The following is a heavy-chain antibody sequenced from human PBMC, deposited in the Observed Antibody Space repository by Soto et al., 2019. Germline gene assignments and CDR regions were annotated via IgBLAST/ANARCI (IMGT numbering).Heavy chain of an antibody. D-gene: IGHD6-25*01. CDR3: ARGDGRGSSGFYYYYGMDV. Sequence: QVQLVQSGAEVKKPGASVKVSCKASGFTFTNYFFHWVRQAPRQGLELMGIISAYDGSTNYVQSLQGRVIMTSDTSTSTVYMELSSLRSEDTAVYYCARGDGRGSSGFYYYYGMDVWGHGTTVTVSS. V-gene: IGHV1-46*01. CDR1: GFTFTNYF. J-gene: IGHJ6*02. CDR2: ISAYDGST.